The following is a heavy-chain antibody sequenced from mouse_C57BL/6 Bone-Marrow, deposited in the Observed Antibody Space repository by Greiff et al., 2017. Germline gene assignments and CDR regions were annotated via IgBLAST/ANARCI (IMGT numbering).Heavy chain of an antibody. Sequence: QVTLKVSGPGILQSSQTLSLTCSFSGFSLSTSGMGVSWIRQPSGKGLEWLAHIFWDDDKRYNPSLKRRLTISKATSRNQVFLKITSVGTAETATYYCARARRRSYWYFDVWGTGTTVTVSS. CDR2: IFWDDDK. CDR3: ARARRRSYWYFDV. CDR1: GFSLSTSGMG. V-gene: IGHV8-12*01. J-gene: IGHJ1*03. D-gene: IGHD1-1*01.